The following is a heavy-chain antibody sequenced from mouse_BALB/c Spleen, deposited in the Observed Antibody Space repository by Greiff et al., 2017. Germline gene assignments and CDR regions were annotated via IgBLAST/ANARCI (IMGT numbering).Heavy chain of an antibody. CDR2: IWAGGST. V-gene: IGHV2-9*02. J-gene: IGHJ2*01. Sequence: VHLVESGPGLVAPSQSLSITCTVSGFSLTSYGVHWVRQPPGKGLEWLGVIWAGGSTNYNSALMSRLSISKDNSKSQVFLKMNSLQTDDTAMYYCARDRPMFFDYWGQGTTLTVSS. CDR1: GFSLTSYG. CDR3: ARDRPMFFDY.